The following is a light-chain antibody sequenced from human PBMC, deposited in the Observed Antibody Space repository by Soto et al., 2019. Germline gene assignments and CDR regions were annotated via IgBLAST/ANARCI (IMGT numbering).Light chain of an antibody. CDR2: GAS. V-gene: IGKV3-20*01. CDR3: QQYGDSHFT. J-gene: IGKJ3*01. CDR1: QIVATSY. Sequence: EIVLTQSPGTLSLSPGERATLSCRASQIVATSYLAWYQHKPGQAPRLVIHGASNRATGIPDRFSGSGSGTDFTLTISRLEPEDFAVYYCQQYGDSHFTFGPGTKVDIK.